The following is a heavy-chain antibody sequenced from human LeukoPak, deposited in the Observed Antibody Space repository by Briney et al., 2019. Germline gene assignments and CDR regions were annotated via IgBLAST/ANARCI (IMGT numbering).Heavy chain of an antibody. CDR3: AREHYFYHMDG. CDR2: ISSSSSYI. V-gene: IGHV3-21*01. Sequence: GGSLRLSCAASGFTFSSYSMNWVRQAPGKGLEWVSSISSSSSYIYYADSVKGRFTISRDNAKNSLYLQMNSLRVEDTAVYYCAREHYFYHMDGWGEGTTVTVSS. CDR1: GFTFSSYS. J-gene: IGHJ6*03.